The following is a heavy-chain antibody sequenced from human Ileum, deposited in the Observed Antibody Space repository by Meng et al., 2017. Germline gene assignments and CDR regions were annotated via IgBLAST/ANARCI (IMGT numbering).Heavy chain of an antibody. Sequence: GESLKISCAASGFTFRSYSMTWVRQAPGKGLEWVSAISEDGTYTHYADSVKGRFTISRDNSKNTLYLQMNSLRAEDTAVYYCARSEVSSGWYPHDYWGQGTLVTVSS. D-gene: IGHD6-19*01. CDR2: ISEDGTYT. CDR1: GFTFRSYS. V-gene: IGHV3-23*01. CDR3: ARSEVSSGWYPHDY. J-gene: IGHJ4*02.